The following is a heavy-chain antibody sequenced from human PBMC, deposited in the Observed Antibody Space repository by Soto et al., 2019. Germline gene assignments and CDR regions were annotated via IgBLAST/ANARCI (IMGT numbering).Heavy chain of an antibody. Sequence: GGSLRLSCTASVFSFRNYAMTWVRQAPGKGLEWVSAISGSGGSTYYADSVKGRFTISRDNSKNTLYLQMNSLRAEDTAVYYCAKDTHSGYYDYWGQGTLVTVSS. J-gene: IGHJ4*02. V-gene: IGHV3-23*01. CDR3: AKDTHSGYYDY. CDR1: VFSFRNYA. D-gene: IGHD3-22*01. CDR2: ISGSGGST.